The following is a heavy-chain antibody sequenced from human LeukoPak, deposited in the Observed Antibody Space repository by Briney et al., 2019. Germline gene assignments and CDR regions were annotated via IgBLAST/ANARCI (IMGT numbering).Heavy chain of an antibody. CDR1: GFTFGDYA. V-gene: IGHV3-49*04. CDR3: TRVSFDSSSSSSLEDY. D-gene: IGHD6-6*01. Sequence: GGSLRLSCTASGFTFGDYAMSWVRQAPGKGLEWVGFIRSKAYGGTTEYAASVKGRFTISRDDSKSIAYLQMNSLKTEDTAVYYCTRVSFDSSSSSSLEDYWGQGTLVTVSS. CDR2: IRSKAYGGTT. J-gene: IGHJ4*02.